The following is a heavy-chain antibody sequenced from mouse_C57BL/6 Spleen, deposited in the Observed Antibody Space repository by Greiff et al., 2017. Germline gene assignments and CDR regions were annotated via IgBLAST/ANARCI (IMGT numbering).Heavy chain of an antibody. J-gene: IGHJ2*01. CDR1: GYAFTNYL. V-gene: IGHV1-54*01. Sequence: QVQLQQSGAELVRPGTSVKVSCKASGYAFTNYLIEWVKQRPGQGLEWIGVINPGSGGTNYNEKFKGKATLTADKSSSTAYMQLSSLTSEDSAVYFCARLGWLLPFAYWGQGTTLTVSS. CDR3: ARLGWLLPFAY. D-gene: IGHD2-3*01. CDR2: INPGSGGT.